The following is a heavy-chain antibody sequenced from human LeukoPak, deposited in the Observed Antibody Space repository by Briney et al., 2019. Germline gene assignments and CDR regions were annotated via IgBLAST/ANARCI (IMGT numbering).Heavy chain of an antibody. V-gene: IGHV4-34*01. CDR1: ARSLGVYS. Sequence: SQSRSPACLLNARSLGVYSCGWIRQLQGKWIEWIVEINHQGSTKYNPALKSRITISVDRTKIQFSLNLNSVTAADTAVYYCARRAAIEVIEFDIWGQGTRVTVSP. D-gene: IGHD2-2*01. J-gene: IGHJ3*02. CDR3: ARRAAIEVIEFDI. CDR2: INHQGST.